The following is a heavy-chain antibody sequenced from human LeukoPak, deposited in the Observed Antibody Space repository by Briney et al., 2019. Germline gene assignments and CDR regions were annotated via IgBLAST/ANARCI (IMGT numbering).Heavy chain of an antibody. V-gene: IGHV3-23*01. CDR3: AKDSCSGGSCYHDY. CDR1: GFTFSSYG. D-gene: IGHD2-15*01. Sequence: GGSLRLSCAASGFTFSSYGMHWVRQAPGKGLEWVSSISGSGGSTYYADSVKGRFTISRDNSKNTLYLQMNSLRAEDTAVYYCAKDSCSGGSCYHDYWGQGTLVTVSS. CDR2: ISGSGGST. J-gene: IGHJ4*02.